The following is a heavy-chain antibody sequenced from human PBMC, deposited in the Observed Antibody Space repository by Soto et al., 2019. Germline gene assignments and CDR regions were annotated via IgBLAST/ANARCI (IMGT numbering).Heavy chain of an antibody. CDR3: ARDQTDFDY. J-gene: IGHJ4*02. V-gene: IGHV1-18*04. CDR1: GYTFTTYA. CDR2: IGAYSGNT. Sequence: ASVKVSCKASGYTFTTYAINWVRQAPGQGLEWMGWIGAYSGNTNYAQKLRGRVTMTTDTSTTTAYMELRSLRSDDTAVYYCARDQTDFDYWGQGTLVTVSS.